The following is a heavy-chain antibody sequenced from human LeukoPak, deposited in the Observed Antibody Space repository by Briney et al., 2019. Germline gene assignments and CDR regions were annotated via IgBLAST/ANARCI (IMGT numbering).Heavy chain of an antibody. D-gene: IGHD5-12*01. V-gene: IGHV3-23*01. CDR3: AKDSPYRGYNIFDY. Sequence: GGSLRLSCAASRFTFSSYGMNWVRQAPGKGLEWISAIRGTGDTTYHADSVKGRFTISRDNSNNTLYLQMNSLRAEDTAVYYCAKDSPYRGYNIFDYWGQGTLVTVSS. J-gene: IGHJ4*02. CDR1: RFTFSSYG. CDR2: IRGTGDTT.